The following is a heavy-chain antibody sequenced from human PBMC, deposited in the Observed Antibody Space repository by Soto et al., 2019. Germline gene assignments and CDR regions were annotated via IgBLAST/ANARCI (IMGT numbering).Heavy chain of an antibody. V-gene: IGHV4-34*01. J-gene: IGHJ6*03. CDR2: INHSGST. CDR1: GGSFSGYY. D-gene: IGHD6-13*01. CDR3: ARYAAAAYHYYYYYMDV. Sequence: SETLSLTCAVYGGSFSGYYWSWIRQPPGKGLEWIGEINHSGSTNYNPSLKSRVTISVDTSKNQFSLKLSSVTAADTAVYYCARYAAAAYHYYYYYMDVWGKGTTVTVSS.